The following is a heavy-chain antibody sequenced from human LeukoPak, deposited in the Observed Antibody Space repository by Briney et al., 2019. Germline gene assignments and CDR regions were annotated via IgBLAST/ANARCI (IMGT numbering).Heavy chain of an antibody. CDR3: ARIPYDILTGYLLAFDY. CDR1: GFTFRNYG. J-gene: IGHJ4*02. CDR2: IWYDGSNK. Sequence: GRSLRLSCAASGFTFRNYGMHWVRQAPGKGLEWVALIWYDGSNKDYADSVRGRFTISRDNSKNTLYLQMNSLRAEDTAVYYSARIPYDILTGYLLAFDYWGQGTLVTVSS. D-gene: IGHD3-9*01. V-gene: IGHV3-33*01.